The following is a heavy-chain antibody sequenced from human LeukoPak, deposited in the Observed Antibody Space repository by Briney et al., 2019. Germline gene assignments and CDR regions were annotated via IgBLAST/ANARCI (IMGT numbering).Heavy chain of an antibody. V-gene: IGHV4-34*01. Sequence: SETLPLTCAVYGGSFSGYYWSWIRQPPGKGLEWIGEINHSGSTNYNPSLKSRVTISVDTSKNQFSLKLSSVTAADTVVYYCARGASITMVRAYSYWGQGTLVTVSS. CDR3: ARGASITMVRAYSY. J-gene: IGHJ4*02. CDR1: GGSFSGYY. CDR2: INHSGST. D-gene: IGHD3-10*01.